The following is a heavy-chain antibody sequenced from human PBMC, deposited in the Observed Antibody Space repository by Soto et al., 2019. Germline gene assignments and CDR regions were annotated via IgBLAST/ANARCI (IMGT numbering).Heavy chain of an antibody. J-gene: IGHJ6*02. CDR1: GYSFTIYW. Sequence: GEYLKISCQGSGYSFTIYWIGWVRQMPGKGLEWMGIIYPGDSDTRYSPSFQGQVTISADKSISPAYLQWSSLKASDTAMYYCARHGPRVYYANSDYYYYGMDVWGQGTTVTVSS. CDR3: ARHGPRVYYANSDYYYYGMDV. V-gene: IGHV5-51*01. CDR2: IYPGDSDT. D-gene: IGHD3-22*01.